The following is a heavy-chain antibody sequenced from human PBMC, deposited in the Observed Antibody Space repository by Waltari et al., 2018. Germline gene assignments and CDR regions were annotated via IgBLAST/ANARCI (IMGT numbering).Heavy chain of an antibody. CDR1: GGTFSSYA. Sequence: QVQLVQSGAEVKKPGSSVKVSCKASGGTFSSYAISWVRQAPGQWLEWMGGVIPIFGTANYAQKFQGRVTITADKSTSTAYMELSSLRSEDTAVYYCARVKELTGAAFDIWGQGTMVTVSS. J-gene: IGHJ3*02. V-gene: IGHV1-69*14. CDR2: VIPIFGTA. D-gene: IGHD7-27*01. CDR3: ARVKELTGAAFDI.